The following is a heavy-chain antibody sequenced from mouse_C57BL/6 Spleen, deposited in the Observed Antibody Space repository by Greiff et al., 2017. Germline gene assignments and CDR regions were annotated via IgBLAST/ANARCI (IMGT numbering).Heavy chain of an antibody. D-gene: IGHD1-1*01. CDR3: ARSGYYGSSYGYFDV. J-gene: IGHJ1*03. CDR1: GYAFSSSW. V-gene: IGHV1-82*01. CDR2: IYPGDGDT. Sequence: QVQLKQSGPELVKPGASVKISCKASGYAFSSSWMNWVKQRPGKGLEWIGRIYPGDGDTNYNGKFKGKATLTADKSSSTAYMQLSSLTSEDSAVYFCARSGYYGSSYGYFDVWGTGTTVTVSS.